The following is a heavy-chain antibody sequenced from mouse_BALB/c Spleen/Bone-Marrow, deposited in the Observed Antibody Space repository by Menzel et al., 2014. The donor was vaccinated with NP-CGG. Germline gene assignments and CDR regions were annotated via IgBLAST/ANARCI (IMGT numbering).Heavy chain of an antibody. J-gene: IGHJ4*01. D-gene: IGHD3-2*02. Sequence: VQLQQSGPGLVAPSQRLSIPCTVSGFSLTNYGVHWVRQPPGKGLEWLGVIWAGGSTNYNSALISRLSISKDNSKSQVFLKMNSLQTDDTAMYYCARVTSSAVGAMDYWGQGTSVTVSS. V-gene: IGHV2-9*02. CDR3: ARVTSSAVGAMDY. CDR2: IWAGGST. CDR1: GFSLTNYG.